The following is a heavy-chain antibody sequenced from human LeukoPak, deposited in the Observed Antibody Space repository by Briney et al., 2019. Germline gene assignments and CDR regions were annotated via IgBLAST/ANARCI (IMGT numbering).Heavy chain of an antibody. D-gene: IGHD7-27*01. CDR1: GGSFSGYY. V-gene: IGHV4-34*01. CDR3: ARGRHWGAGADY. J-gene: IGHJ4*02. Sequence: SETLSLTCAVYGGSFSGYYWSWIRQPPGKGLEWIGEISHSGGTDYNPSLKSRVTISVDTSRNQFSLKVSSVTAADTAVYYCARGRHWGAGADYWGQGTLVTVSS. CDR2: ISHSGGT.